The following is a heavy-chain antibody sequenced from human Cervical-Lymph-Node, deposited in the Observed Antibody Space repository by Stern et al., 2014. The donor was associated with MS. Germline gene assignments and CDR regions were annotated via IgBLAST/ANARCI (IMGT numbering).Heavy chain of an antibody. CDR3: ARAYGGTYYYDF. CDR2: INWNSGSL. Sequence: VQLVQSGGGLVQPGRSLSLSCVASGFTFDDYAMHWVRPAPGKGLEWVSSINWNSGSLAYADSVKGRFTICRDNAQNSLFLQMNSLSAEDTAFYYCARAYGGTYYYDFWGQGTLVTVSS. CDR1: GFTFDDYA. D-gene: IGHD2-21*01. J-gene: IGHJ4*02. V-gene: IGHV3-9*01.